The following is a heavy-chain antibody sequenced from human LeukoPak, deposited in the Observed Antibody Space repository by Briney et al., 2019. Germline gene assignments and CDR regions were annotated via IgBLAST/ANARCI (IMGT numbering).Heavy chain of an antibody. CDR1: GFTVSSNY. CDR3: AKGGSSSWYSFPD. Sequence: GGSLRLSCAASGFTVSSNYMSWVRQAPGKGLEWVSVIYSGGSTYYADSAKGRFTISRDNSKNTLYLQMNSLRAEDTAIYYCAKGGSSSWYSFPDWGQGTLVTVSS. V-gene: IGHV3-53*01. CDR2: IYSGGST. J-gene: IGHJ4*02. D-gene: IGHD6-13*01.